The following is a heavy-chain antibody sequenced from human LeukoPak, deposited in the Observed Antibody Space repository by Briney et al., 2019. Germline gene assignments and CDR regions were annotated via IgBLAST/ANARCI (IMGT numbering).Heavy chain of an antibody. CDR3: AKDLSVVPAASAGGGAMDV. J-gene: IGHJ6*03. D-gene: IGHD2-2*01. Sequence: GGSLRLSCAASGFTFSSYGMHWVRQAPGKGLEWVAFIRYDGSNKYYADSVKGRFTISRDNSKNTLYLQMSSLRAEDTAVYYCAKDLSVVPAASAGGGAMDVWGKGTTVTISS. CDR1: GFTFSSYG. V-gene: IGHV3-30*02. CDR2: IRYDGSNK.